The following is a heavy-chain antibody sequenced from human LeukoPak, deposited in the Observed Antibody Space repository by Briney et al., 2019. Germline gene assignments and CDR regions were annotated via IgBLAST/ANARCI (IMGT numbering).Heavy chain of an antibody. Sequence: SETLSLTCIVSGGSISRYYWSWIRQPPGKGLEWIGEINHSGSTNYNPSLKSRVTISVDTSKNQFSLKLSSVTAADTAVYYCAREAPPTRYSSSAGLGYWGQGTLVTVSS. D-gene: IGHD6-6*01. CDR1: GGSISRYY. J-gene: IGHJ4*02. CDR3: AREAPPTRYSSSAGLGY. V-gene: IGHV4-34*01. CDR2: INHSGST.